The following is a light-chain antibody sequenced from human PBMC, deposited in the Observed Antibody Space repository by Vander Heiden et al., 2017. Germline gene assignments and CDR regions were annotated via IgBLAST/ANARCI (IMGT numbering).Light chain of an antibody. V-gene: IGLV2-11*01. J-gene: IGLJ3*02. CDR3: CSYAGIYTSDGV. CDR1: SSDVGGYNS. CDR2: DVR. Sequence: SSDVGGYNSVSWYQQHAGKASKLMIYDVRKRPSGVPDRFSGSKSGNTASLTISGLQAEDEADYYCCSYAGIYTSDGVFGGGTKLTVL.